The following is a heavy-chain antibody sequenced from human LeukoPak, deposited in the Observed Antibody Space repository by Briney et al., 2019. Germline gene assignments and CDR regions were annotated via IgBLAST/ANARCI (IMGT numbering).Heavy chain of an antibody. Sequence: ASLRVSCTASGYTSTGDYVHSVRQAPGQRLECVGWITPNSGGTTYARKFQGRVTMTRDTSISTAYMELSRLRSDDTAVYYCARVEGIAAAGYFYYWG. J-gene: IGHJ4*01. CDR1: GYTSTGDY. D-gene: IGHD6-13*01. CDR3: ARVEGIAAAGYFYY. V-gene: IGHV1-2*02. CDR2: ITPNSGGT.